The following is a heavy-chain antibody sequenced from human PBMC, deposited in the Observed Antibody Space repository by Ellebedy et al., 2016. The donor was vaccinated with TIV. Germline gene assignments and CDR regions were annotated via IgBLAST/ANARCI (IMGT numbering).Heavy chain of an antibody. J-gene: IGHJ4*02. CDR3: AKDVVAPGLAFDY. Sequence: PGGSLRLSCAASGFSFSNYWMTWVRQAPGKGLEWVANINQDGSEEQYVDSVKGRFTISRDNAKNSLYLQRNSLRAEDTAVYYCAKDVVAPGLAFDYWGQGTLVTVSS. V-gene: IGHV3-7*03. D-gene: IGHD2-15*01. CDR2: INQDGSEE. CDR1: GFSFSNYW.